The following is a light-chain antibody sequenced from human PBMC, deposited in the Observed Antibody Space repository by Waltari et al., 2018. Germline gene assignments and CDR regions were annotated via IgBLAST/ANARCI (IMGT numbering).Light chain of an antibody. CDR3: QQYNSYPALT. Sequence: DIQMTQSPSTLSASVGDRVTITCRASQSISSWLAWYQQKPGKAPKLLIYKASSLESGVPSRCSGSGSGTEFTLTISSLQPDDFATYYCQQYNSYPALTFGGGTKVEIK. V-gene: IGKV1-5*03. J-gene: IGKJ4*01. CDR1: QSISSW. CDR2: KAS.